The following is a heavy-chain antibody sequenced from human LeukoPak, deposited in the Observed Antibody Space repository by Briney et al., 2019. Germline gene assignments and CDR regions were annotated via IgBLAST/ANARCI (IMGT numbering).Heavy chain of an antibody. CDR1: GFTFSSYS. V-gene: IGHV3-23*01. J-gene: IGHJ4*02. Sequence: GGSLRLSCAASGFTFSSYSMNWVRQAPGKGLEWVSAISSSGGPTYFADSVKGRFTISRDNSRNTLYLQMNSLRAEDTAVYYCARETPDSSSWTAFDFWGQGTLVTVSS. D-gene: IGHD6-13*01. CDR3: ARETPDSSSWTAFDF. CDR2: ISSSGGPT.